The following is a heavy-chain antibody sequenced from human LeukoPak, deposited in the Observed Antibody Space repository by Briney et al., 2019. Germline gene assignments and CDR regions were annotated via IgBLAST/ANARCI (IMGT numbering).Heavy chain of an antibody. D-gene: IGHD5-24*01. CDR2: IYTSGST. Sequence: SETLSLTCTVSGGSISSGSYYWSWIRQPAGKGLEWIGRIYTSGSTNYNPSLKSRVTISVDTSKNQLSLKLSSVTAADTAVYYCASRRDGYNRYFDYWGQGTLVTVSS. J-gene: IGHJ4*02. CDR3: ASRRDGYNRYFDY. CDR1: GGSISSGSYY. V-gene: IGHV4-61*02.